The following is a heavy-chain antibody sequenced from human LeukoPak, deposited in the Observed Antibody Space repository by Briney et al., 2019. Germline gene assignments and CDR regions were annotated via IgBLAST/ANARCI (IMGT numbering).Heavy chain of an antibody. V-gene: IGHV3-21*01. J-gene: IGHJ5*02. Sequence: GGSLRLSCAASGFTFSDYSMHWVRQAPGKGLEWVSCISSTSSYIYYADSVRGRFTISRDNAKNSLYLQMNSLRAEDTAVYYCARGQLWQTGWFDPWGQGILVTVSS. CDR1: GFTFSDYS. D-gene: IGHD5-18*01. CDR2: ISSTSSYI. CDR3: ARGQLWQTGWFDP.